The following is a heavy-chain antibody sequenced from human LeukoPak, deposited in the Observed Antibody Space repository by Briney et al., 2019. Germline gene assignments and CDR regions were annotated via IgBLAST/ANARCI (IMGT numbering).Heavy chain of an antibody. D-gene: IGHD3-10*01. CDR1: GFHLSSYW. CDR3: ARGITMVRGVIIGGMDV. Sequence: GSLRPSCSASGFHLSSYWKSWVRQAPGEGLEWVAQLKEDGSEKYYVDSVKGRFTISRDNAKNSLYLQMNSLRAEDTAVYYCARGITMVRGVIIGGMDVWGQGTTVTVSS. CDR2: LKEDGSEK. J-gene: IGHJ6*02. V-gene: IGHV3-7*01.